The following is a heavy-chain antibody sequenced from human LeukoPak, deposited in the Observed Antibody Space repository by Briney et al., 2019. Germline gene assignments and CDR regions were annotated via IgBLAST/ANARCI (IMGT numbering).Heavy chain of an antibody. CDR3: ARGDDYGDYEDY. CDR1: GYTFTSYD. J-gene: IGHJ4*02. V-gene: IGHV1-8*01. Sequence: ASVKVPCKASGYTFTSYDINWVRQATGQGLGWMGWMNPNSGNTGYAQKFQGRVTMTRNTSISTAYMELSSLRSEDTAVYYCARGDDYGDYEDYWGQGTLVTVSS. D-gene: IGHD4-17*01. CDR2: MNPNSGNT.